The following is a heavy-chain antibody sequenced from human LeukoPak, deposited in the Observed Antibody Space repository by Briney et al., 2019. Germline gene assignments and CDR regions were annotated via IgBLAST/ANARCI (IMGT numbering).Heavy chain of an antibody. CDR2: ISGSGDST. CDR3: ARGGYTFGYDDY. J-gene: IGHJ4*02. D-gene: IGHD5-18*01. Sequence: GGSLRLSCAASGFTFRSYAMSWVRQAPGKGLEWVSCISGSGDSTYKADSVKGRFTISRDNAKNSLYLQMNSLRAEDTAVYYCARGGYTFGYDDYWGQGTLVTVSS. CDR1: GFTFRSYA. V-gene: IGHV3-23*01.